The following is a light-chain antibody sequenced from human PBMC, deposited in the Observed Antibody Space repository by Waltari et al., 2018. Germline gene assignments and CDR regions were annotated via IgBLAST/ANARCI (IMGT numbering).Light chain of an antibody. Sequence: SYELTQPPSVSVSPGQTASITCSGDKLGDKYACWYQQKPGQSPVLVIYQDSKRPSGIPERFSGSNSGNTATLTISATQARDEADYYCQAWDSSNVVFGGGTKLTVL. CDR3: QAWDSSNVV. V-gene: IGLV3-1*01. J-gene: IGLJ2*01. CDR1: KLGDKY. CDR2: QDS.